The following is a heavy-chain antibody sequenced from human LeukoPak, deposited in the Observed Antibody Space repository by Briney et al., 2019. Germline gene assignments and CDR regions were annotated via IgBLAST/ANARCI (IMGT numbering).Heavy chain of an antibody. V-gene: IGHV4-31*03. CDR2: IYYSGST. CDR1: GGSISSGGYY. Sequence: SETLSLTCTVSGGSISSGGYYWSWIRQHPGKGLEWIGYIYYSGSTYYNPSLKSRVTISVDTSKNQFSLKLSSVTAADTAVYYCARLKCISTTCPSRYVMDVWGQGTTVTVSS. D-gene: IGHD2-2*01. J-gene: IGHJ6*02. CDR3: ARLKCISTTCPSRYVMDV.